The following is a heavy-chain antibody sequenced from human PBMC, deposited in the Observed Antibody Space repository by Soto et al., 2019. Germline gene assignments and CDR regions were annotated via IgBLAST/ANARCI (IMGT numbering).Heavy chain of an antibody. CDR3: ARDLGITMIVPFDY. D-gene: IGHD3-22*01. J-gene: IGHJ4*02. CDR2: ISYDGSNK. Sequence: PGGSLRLSCAASGFTFSSYAMHWVRQAPGKGLEWVAVISYDGSNKYYADSVKGRFTISRDNSKNTLYLQMNSLRAEDTAVYYCARDLGITMIVPFDYWGQGTLVTVSS. V-gene: IGHV3-30-3*01. CDR1: GFTFSSYA.